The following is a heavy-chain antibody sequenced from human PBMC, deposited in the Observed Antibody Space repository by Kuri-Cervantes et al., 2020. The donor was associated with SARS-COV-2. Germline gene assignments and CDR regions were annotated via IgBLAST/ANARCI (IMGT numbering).Heavy chain of an antibody. CDR3: ARESGTTGVDY. D-gene: IGHD1-1*01. J-gene: IGHJ4*02. CDR2: IYHSGST. V-gene: IGHV4-38-2*02. CDR1: GYSISSGYY. Sequence: LRLSCAVSGYSISSGYYWGWIRQPPGKGLEWIGSIYHSGSTYYNPSLKSRVTISVDRSKNQFSLKLSSVTAADTAVYYCARESGTTGVDYWGQGTLVTVSS.